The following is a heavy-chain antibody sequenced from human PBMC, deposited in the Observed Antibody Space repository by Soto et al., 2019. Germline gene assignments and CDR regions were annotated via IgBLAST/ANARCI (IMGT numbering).Heavy chain of an antibody. CDR2: FDPEDGET. CDR3: ATVTPGYSSGWAYYFDY. Sequence: GASVKVSCKVSGYTLTELSMHWVRQAPGKGLEWMGGFDPEDGETIYAQKFQGRVTMTEDTSTDTAYMELSSLRSEDTAVYYCATVTPGYSSGWAYYFDYWGQGTLVTVSS. V-gene: IGHV1-24*01. J-gene: IGHJ4*02. D-gene: IGHD6-19*01. CDR1: GYTLTELS.